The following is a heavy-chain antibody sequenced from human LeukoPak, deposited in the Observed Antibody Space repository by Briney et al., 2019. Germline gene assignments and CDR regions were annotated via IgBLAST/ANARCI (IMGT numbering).Heavy chain of an antibody. V-gene: IGHV3-7*01. Sequence: GGSLRLSCAASGFTFSSYEMSWVRQAPGKGLEWVANIKQDGREKYYVDSVKGRFTISRDNAKNSLYLQMNSLRAEDTAVYYCARVEDYDILTGFDYWGQGTLVTVSS. D-gene: IGHD3-9*01. CDR3: ARVEDYDILTGFDY. CDR1: GFTFSSYE. J-gene: IGHJ4*02. CDR2: IKQDGREK.